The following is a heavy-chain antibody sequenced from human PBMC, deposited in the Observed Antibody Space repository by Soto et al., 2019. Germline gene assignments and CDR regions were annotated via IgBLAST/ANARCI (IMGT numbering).Heavy chain of an antibody. CDR2: ISWNSGSI. CDR1: GFTFDDYA. J-gene: IGHJ6*03. V-gene: IGHV3-9*01. CDR3: AKAGGTTVTDYYYMDV. D-gene: IGHD4-17*01. Sequence: GGSLRLSCAASGFTFDDYAMHWVRQAPGKGLEWASGISWNSGSIGYADSVKGRFTISRDNAKNSLYLQMNSLRAEDTALYYCAKAGGTTVTDYYYMDVWGKGTTVTVSS.